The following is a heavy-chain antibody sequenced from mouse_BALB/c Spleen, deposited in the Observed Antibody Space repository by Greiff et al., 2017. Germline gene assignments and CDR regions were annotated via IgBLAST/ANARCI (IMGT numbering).Heavy chain of an antibody. Sequence: VQLKESGPGLVKPSQSLSLTCTVTGYSITSDYAWNWIRQFPGNKLEWMGYISYSGSTSYNPSLKSRISITRDTSKNQFFLQLNSVTTEDTATYYCARYLGYFDYWGQGTTLTVSS. D-gene: IGHD4-1*01. J-gene: IGHJ2*01. V-gene: IGHV3-2*02. CDR1: GYSITSDYA. CDR3: ARYLGYFDY. CDR2: ISYSGST.